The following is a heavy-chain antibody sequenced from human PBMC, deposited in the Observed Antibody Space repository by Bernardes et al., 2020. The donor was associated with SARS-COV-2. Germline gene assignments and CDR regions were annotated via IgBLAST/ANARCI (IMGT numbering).Heavy chain of an antibody. V-gene: IGHV4-39*01. CDR3: ASTPVTMILVVITYYYFDL. J-gene: IGHJ2*01. CDR1: GDSVSSSSYF. CDR2: IYSGGIT. Sequence: SETLSLTCTVSGDSVSSSSYFWGWIRQPPGKGLEWIGSIYSGGITYYNPSLKSRATISVDTSKNQFSLQLTSVTAADTAMYYCASTPVTMILVVITYYYFDLWGRGTLVTVSS. D-gene: IGHD3-22*01.